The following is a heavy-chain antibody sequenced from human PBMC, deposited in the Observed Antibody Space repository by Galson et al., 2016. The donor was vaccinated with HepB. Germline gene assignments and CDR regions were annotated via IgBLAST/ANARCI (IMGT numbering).Heavy chain of an antibody. V-gene: IGHV1-2*04. CDR3: ATAPLQIFCPSTRCYGNWFDT. D-gene: IGHD2-2*01. CDR1: GYTLSDSY. J-gene: IGHJ5*02. CDR2: INPNSGET. Sequence: SVKVSCKASGYTLSDSYIHWVRQAPGQRLEWMGRINPNSGETTYAQKFQDWVTMTRDMSIDTAYMELNSLKSNDTAVYYCATAPLQIFCPSTRCYGNWFDTWGQGTRVTVSS.